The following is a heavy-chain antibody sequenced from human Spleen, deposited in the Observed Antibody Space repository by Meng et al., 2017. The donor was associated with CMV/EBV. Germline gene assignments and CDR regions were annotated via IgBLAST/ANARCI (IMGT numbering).Heavy chain of an antibody. CDR1: GGSISSSTHY. CDR2: IYYSGST. CDR3: ARVAYSNWFDP. V-gene: IGHV4-39*07. J-gene: IGHJ5*02. Sequence: QLQLQESGPGLVTPSEALSLTLTVSGGSISSSTHYFGWIRQPPGKGLEWIVSIYYSGSTYYHPSLKSRVTISVDTSKNQFSLNLSSVTAADTAVYYCARVAYSNWFDPWGQGTLVTVSS. D-gene: IGHD4-11*01.